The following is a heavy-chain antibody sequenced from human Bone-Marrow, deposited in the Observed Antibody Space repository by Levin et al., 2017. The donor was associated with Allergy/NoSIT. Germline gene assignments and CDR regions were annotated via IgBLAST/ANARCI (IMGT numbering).Heavy chain of an antibody. V-gene: IGHV3-9*01. CDR2: ITSNSAGR. D-gene: IGHD3-9*01. J-gene: IGHJ6*02. CDR1: GFKFADYP. Sequence: QAGGSLRLSCAASGFKFADYPMHWVRQAPGKGLEWVSSITSNSAGRVYADSVKGRFTISRDNAKNSLYLQMNSLRAEDTALYYCAKDIAASTGWFSVDWYAGDYYAMDVWGQGTTVTVSS. CDR3: AKDIAASTGWFSVDWYAGDYYAMDV.